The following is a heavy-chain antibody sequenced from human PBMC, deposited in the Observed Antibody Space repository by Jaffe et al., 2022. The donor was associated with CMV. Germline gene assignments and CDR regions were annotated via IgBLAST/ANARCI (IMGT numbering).Heavy chain of an antibody. D-gene: IGHD1-26*01. CDR1: GFTFDSYA. CDR3: VKLRHQFVGATGDS. Sequence: EVQLVESGGDLVQPGGSLRLSCAASGFTFDSYAMNWVRQAPGKGLEWVSSISGNGGSTFYADSVKGRFTISRDNSKNTLYLQISSLRADDTAVYYCVKLRHQFVGATGDSWGQGTLVTVSS. CDR2: ISGNGGST. J-gene: IGHJ4*02. V-gene: IGHV3-23*04.